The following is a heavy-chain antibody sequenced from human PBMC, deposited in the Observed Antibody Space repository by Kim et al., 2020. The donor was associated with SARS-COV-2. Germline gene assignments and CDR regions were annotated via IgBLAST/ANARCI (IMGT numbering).Heavy chain of an antibody. Sequence: GGSLRLSCAASGFGFSNYIMSWVRQAPGKGLEWVSSMSGSGITSYYADSVRGRFIITRDDSKNTVYLQMNSLRVDDTAIYYCAKDLRGGSIVRYFDYWGRGPLVTVSS. CDR3: AKDLRGGSIVRYFDY. D-gene: IGHD2-21*01. J-gene: IGHJ4*02. V-gene: IGHV3-23*01. CDR1: GFGFSNYI. CDR2: MSGSGITS.